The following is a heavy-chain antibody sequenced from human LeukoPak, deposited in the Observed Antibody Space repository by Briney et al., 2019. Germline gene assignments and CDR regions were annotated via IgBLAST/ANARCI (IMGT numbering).Heavy chain of an antibody. J-gene: IGHJ4*02. Sequence: PGGSLRLSCAASGFTFSSYSMNWVRQAPGKGLEWVSSISSSSSYIYYADSVKGRFTISRDNAKNSRYLQMNSLRAEDTAVYYCARDSRRVTAKDFDYWGQGTLVTVSS. CDR1: GFTFSSYS. V-gene: IGHV3-21*01. CDR2: ISSSSSYI. D-gene: IGHD2-15*01. CDR3: ARDSRRVTAKDFDY.